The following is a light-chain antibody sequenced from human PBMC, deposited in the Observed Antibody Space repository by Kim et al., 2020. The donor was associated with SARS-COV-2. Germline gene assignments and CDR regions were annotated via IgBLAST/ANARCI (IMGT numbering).Light chain of an antibody. CDR1: QSVSSSY. CDR2: GVS. Sequence: EIVLTQSPGTLSLSPGERATLSCRASQSVSSSYLAWYQQKPGQAPRLLIYGVSSRATGIPDRFSGSGSGTDFTLTISRLEPEDFAVYYCQQYGSSHFGGRTTVDIK. CDR3: QQYGSSH. J-gene: IGKJ4*01. V-gene: IGKV3-20*01.